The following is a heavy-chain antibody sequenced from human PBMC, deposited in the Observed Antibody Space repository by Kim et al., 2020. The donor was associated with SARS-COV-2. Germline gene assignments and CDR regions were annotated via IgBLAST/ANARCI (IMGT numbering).Heavy chain of an antibody. V-gene: IGHV4-34*01. Sequence: SETLSLTCAVYGGSFSGYYWSWIRQPPGKGLEWIGEINHSGSTNYNPSLKSRVTISVDTSKNQSSLKLSSVTAADTAVYYCARRRPQTMVRGGRAFDIWGQGTMVTVSS. J-gene: IGHJ3*02. CDR2: INHSGST. CDR3: ARRRPQTMVRGGRAFDI. CDR1: GGSFSGYY. D-gene: IGHD3-10*01.